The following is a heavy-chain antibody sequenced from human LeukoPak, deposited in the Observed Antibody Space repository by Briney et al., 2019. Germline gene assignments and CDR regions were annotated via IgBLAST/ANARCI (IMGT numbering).Heavy chain of an antibody. V-gene: IGHV4-61*08. CDR1: GGSISSGGYY. Sequence: SETLSLTCTVSGGSISSGGYYWSWIRQHPGKGLEWIGYIYYSGSTNYNPSLKSRVTISVDTSKNQFSLKLSSVTAADTAVYYCARHVGPQYYDILTGYYRWAPAFDIWGQGTMVTVSS. D-gene: IGHD3-9*01. CDR3: ARHVGPQYYDILTGYYRWAPAFDI. CDR2: IYYSGST. J-gene: IGHJ3*02.